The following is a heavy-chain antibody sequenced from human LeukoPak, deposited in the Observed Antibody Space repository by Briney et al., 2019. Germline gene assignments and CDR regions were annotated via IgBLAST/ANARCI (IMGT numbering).Heavy chain of an antibody. Sequence: SETLSLTCTASGDSISSISYYWGWIRQPPGKGLEWIGGIYHRGSTYYNPSLKSRVTISVDTSKNQFSLKLNSVTAADTAVYYCARYRNCGSDCYDAFDIWGQGTMVTVSS. CDR3: ARYRNCGSDCYDAFDI. CDR2: IYHRGST. CDR1: GDSISSISYY. J-gene: IGHJ3*02. V-gene: IGHV4-39*07. D-gene: IGHD2-21*02.